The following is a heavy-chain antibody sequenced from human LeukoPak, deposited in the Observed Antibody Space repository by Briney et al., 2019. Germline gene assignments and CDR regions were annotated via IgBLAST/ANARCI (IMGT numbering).Heavy chain of an antibody. CDR3: ARNENSGWGYFDY. V-gene: IGHV3-33*01. Sequence: GRSLRLSCAASGFTFSSYGMHWVRQAPGKGLEWVAVIWYDGSNKYYADSVKGRFTISRDNSKNTLYLQMNSPRAEDTAVYYCARNENSGWGYFDYWGQGTLVTVSS. CDR1: GFTFSSYG. J-gene: IGHJ4*02. D-gene: IGHD5-12*01. CDR2: IWYDGSNK.